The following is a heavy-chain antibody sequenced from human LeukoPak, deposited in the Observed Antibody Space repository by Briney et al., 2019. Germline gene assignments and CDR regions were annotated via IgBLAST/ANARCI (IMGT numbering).Heavy chain of an antibody. V-gene: IGHV3-21*01. CDR2: ISSSSSYI. CDR3: ARDFVPAANTNWFDP. J-gene: IGHJ5*02. D-gene: IGHD2-2*01. Sequence: PGRSLRLSCAASGFTFSSYSMNWVRQAPGKGLEWVSSISSSSSYIYYADSVKGRFTISRDNAKNSLYLQMNSLRAEDTAVYYCARDFVPAANTNWFDPWGQGTLVTVSS. CDR1: GFTFSSYS.